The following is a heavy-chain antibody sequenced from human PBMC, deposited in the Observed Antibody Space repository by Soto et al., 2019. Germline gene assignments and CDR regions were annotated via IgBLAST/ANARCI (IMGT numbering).Heavy chain of an antibody. D-gene: IGHD5-12*01. CDR1: GGTFSSYA. V-gene: IGHV1-69*13. CDR2: IIPIFGTA. Sequence: SVKVSCKASGGTFSSYAISWVRQAPGQGLEWMGGIIPIFGTANYAQKFQGRVTITADESTSTAYMELSSLRSEDTAVYYCARGSGLDGYNPGYFDYWGQGTLVTVSS. J-gene: IGHJ4*02. CDR3: ARGSGLDGYNPGYFDY.